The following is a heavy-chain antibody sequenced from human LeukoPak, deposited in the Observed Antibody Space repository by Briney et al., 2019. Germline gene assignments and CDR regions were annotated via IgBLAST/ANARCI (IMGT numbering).Heavy chain of an antibody. CDR1: GFTFSSYS. CDR3: ARDTIWSSSWYDRSYFDS. Sequence: PGGSLRLSCAASGFTFSSYSMNWVPQAPGKGLEGVSYISSSSSTIYYADAVKGRFTISRDSAKNSLYLQMKSLRAEATAVYYCARDTIWSSSWYDRSYFDSWGQGTLVTVSS. J-gene: IGHJ4*02. D-gene: IGHD6-13*01. CDR2: ISSSSSTI. V-gene: IGHV3-48*01.